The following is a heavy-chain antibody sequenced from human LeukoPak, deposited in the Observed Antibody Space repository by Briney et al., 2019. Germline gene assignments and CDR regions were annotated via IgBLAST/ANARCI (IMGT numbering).Heavy chain of an antibody. D-gene: IGHD1-26*01. CDR2: ISGSGDST. CDR3: AKDRIVGATARLFDY. CDR1: GFTFSSYA. J-gene: IGHJ4*02. V-gene: IGHV3-23*01. Sequence: GGSLRLSCAASGFTFSSYAMSWVRQAPGKGQGWVSGISGSGDSTYYADSVKGRFTISRDNSKNTLYLQMNSLRAEDTAVYYCAKDRIVGATARLFDYWGQGTLVTVSS.